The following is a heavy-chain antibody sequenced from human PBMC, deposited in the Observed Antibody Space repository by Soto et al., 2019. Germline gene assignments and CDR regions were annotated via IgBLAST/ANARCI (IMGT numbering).Heavy chain of an antibody. Sequence: GASVKVSCKASGGTFSSYAISWVRQAPGQGLEWMGGIIPIFGTANYAQKFQGRVTITADKSTSTAYMELSSLRSEDTAVYYCARWSETMITFGGPTPEIVYYYYGMDVWGQGTTVTVSS. D-gene: IGHD3-16*01. J-gene: IGHJ6*02. CDR2: IIPIFGTA. CDR1: GGTFSSYA. V-gene: IGHV1-69*06. CDR3: ARWSETMITFGGPTPEIVYYYYGMDV.